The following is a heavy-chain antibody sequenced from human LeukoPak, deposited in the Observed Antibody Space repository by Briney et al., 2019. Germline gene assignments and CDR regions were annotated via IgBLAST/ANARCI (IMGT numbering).Heavy chain of an antibody. V-gene: IGHV4-59*08. CDR2: IYYSGST. Sequence: PSETLSLTCTVSGGSISSYYWSWIRQPPGKGLEWIGYIYYSGSTNYNPSLKSRVTISVDTSKNQFSLKLSSVTAADTAVYYCARHGSGYSSGWYELWGQGTLVTVSS. CDR1: GGSISSYY. D-gene: IGHD6-19*01. J-gene: IGHJ4*02. CDR3: ARHGSGYSSGWYEL.